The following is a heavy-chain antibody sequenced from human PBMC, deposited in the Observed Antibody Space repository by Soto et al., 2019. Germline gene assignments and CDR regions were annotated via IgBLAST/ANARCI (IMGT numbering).Heavy chain of an antibody. D-gene: IGHD3-3*01. CDR2: TAYTGNT. V-gene: IGHV4-59*02. CDR1: GGSVTSYH. Sequence: PSETLSLTSVVSGGSVTSYHWSWIRQFPGKGLEWIAYTAYTGNTNYNPSLKSRFTISVDTSKNQLSLKLSSVTAADTAVYYCARGITIFGVVIADNNWFDPWGQGTLVTVSS. CDR3: ARGITIFGVVIADNNWFDP. J-gene: IGHJ5*02.